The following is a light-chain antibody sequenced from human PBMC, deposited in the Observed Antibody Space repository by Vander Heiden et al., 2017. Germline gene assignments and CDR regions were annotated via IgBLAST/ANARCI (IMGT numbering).Light chain of an antibody. Sequence: SVLTQPPSGAAAPGQTVTISCSGSTSDIGNNYGSWYQQLPGTAPRLLIYDTNKRPSGIPGRFSGSKSGTSATLGITGLQTEDEADYYCGTWDSSRSDGGILFGGGTKVTVL. V-gene: IGLV1-51*01. J-gene: IGLJ2*01. CDR1: TSDIGNNY. CDR2: DTN. CDR3: GTWDSSRSDGGIL.